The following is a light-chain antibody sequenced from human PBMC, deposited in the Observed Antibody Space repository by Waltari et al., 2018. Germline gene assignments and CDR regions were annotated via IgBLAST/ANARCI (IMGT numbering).Light chain of an antibody. Sequence: QSVLTQPPSASGTPGQRVTISCSGSGSNIGINTVNWYQQLPGTAPKLLIYNDNQRPSGVADLSSGSKSGSSASLPISGLQSDDDANYYCAAWDDSLNGLSFGTGTRVTVL. CDR1: GSNIGINT. J-gene: IGLJ1*01. V-gene: IGLV1-44*01. CDR3: AAWDDSLNGLS. CDR2: NDN.